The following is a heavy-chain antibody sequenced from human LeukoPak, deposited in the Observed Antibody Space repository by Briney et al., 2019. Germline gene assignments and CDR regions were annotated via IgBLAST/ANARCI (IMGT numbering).Heavy chain of an antibody. Sequence: ASVKVSCKASGGTFSSYAISWVRQAPGQGLEWMGRITPILGTANYAQKFQGRVTITADKSTSTAYMELSSLRSDDTAVYYCARVNGGTGYYRFDYWGQGTLVTVSS. CDR3: ARVNGGTGYYRFDY. D-gene: IGHD3/OR15-3a*01. V-gene: IGHV1-69*04. CDR2: ITPILGTA. CDR1: GGTFSSYA. J-gene: IGHJ4*02.